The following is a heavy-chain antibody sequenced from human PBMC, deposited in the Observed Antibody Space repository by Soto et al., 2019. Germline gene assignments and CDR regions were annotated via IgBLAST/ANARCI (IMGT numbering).Heavy chain of an antibody. CDR2: ISHDGRNN. D-gene: IGHD2-15*01. CDR1: GFTLSTYA. J-gene: IGHJ3*02. CDR3: ARDRDEDGGTSDAFDM. V-gene: IGHV3-30*04. Sequence: GGSLRLSCAASGFTLSTYAMHWVRQAPGKGLEWVAVISHDGRNNYYADSVKGRFTISRDNSKSTLSLQMNSLRAEDTAVYYCARDRDEDGGTSDAFDMWGQGKMVTVSS.